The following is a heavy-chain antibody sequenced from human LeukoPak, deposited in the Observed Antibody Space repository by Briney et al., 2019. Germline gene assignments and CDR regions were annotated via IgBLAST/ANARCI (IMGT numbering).Heavy chain of an antibody. CDR1: GSTFSSYG. CDR3: AKALYYYDSSGYYDY. V-gene: IGHV3-30*18. CDR2: ISYDGSNK. Sequence: PGGSLRLSCAASGSTFSSYGMHWVRQAPGKGLEWVAVISYDGSNKYYADSVKGRFTISRDNSKNTLYLQMNSLRAKDTAVYYCAKALYYYDSSGYYDYWGQGTLVTVSS. D-gene: IGHD3-22*01. J-gene: IGHJ4*02.